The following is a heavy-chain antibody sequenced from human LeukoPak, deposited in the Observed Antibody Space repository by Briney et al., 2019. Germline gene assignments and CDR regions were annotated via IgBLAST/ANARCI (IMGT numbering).Heavy chain of an antibody. CDR2: ISTTGSPK. J-gene: IGHJ4*02. Sequence: GGSLRLSCAASEFTLSDYSLNWVRQSPGKGLEWISYISTTGSPKYHADSVRGRFTISRDNSKNTLYLQMNSLRAEDTAVYYCAKDLERHIVVVTASAVDYWGQGTLVTVSS. CDR3: AKDLERHIVVVTASAVDY. V-gene: IGHV3-48*01. CDR1: EFTLSDYS. D-gene: IGHD2-21*02.